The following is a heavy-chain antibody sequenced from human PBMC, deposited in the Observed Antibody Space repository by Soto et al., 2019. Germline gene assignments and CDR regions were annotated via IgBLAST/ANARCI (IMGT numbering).Heavy chain of an antibody. D-gene: IGHD3-22*01. J-gene: IGHJ4*02. CDR3: AKDLHHVIGTWFDY. CDR1: GLTFSSYA. V-gene: IGHV3-23*01. Sequence: EVQLLESGGGSVQPGGSLRLSCVVSGLTFSSYAMSWVRQAPGKGLEWVSGISGSGASTYYAVFVKGRFTISRDSSKNTGYLQKNSLRAENTAVKHCAKDLHHVIGTWFDYRCQGTRVTVS. CDR2: ISGSGAST.